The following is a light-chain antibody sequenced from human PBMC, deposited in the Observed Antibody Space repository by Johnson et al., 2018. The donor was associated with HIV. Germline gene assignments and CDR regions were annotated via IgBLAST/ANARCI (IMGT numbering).Light chain of an antibody. J-gene: IGLJ1*01. CDR3: GTWDSSLSAYV. CDR1: SSNIGNNY. V-gene: IGLV1-51*01. Sequence: SVLTQPPSVSAAPGQKVTISCSGSSSNIGNNYVSWYQQLPGTAPKLLIYDSYKRPSGIPDRFSGSKSGTSATLGITGLQTGDEADDYCGTWDSSLSAYVFGTGTKVTVL. CDR2: DSY.